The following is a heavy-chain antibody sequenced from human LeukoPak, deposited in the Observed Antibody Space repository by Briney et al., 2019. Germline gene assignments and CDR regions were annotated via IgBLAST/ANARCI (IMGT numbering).Heavy chain of an antibody. Sequence: GESLKISCKSSGYSFTTYWIGWVRQMPGKGLEWMGIIYPGDSDTRYSPSFQGQVTISADKSISTAYLQWSSLKASDTAMYYCARRSIANWFDPWGQGTLVTVSS. J-gene: IGHJ5*02. D-gene: IGHD3-3*02. CDR2: IYPGDSDT. V-gene: IGHV5-51*01. CDR1: GYSFTTYW. CDR3: ARRSIANWFDP.